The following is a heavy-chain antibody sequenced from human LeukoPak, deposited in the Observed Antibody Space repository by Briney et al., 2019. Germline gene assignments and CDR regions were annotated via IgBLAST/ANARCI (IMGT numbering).Heavy chain of an antibody. CDR1: GDSISSHSYF. V-gene: IGHV4-39*01. D-gene: IGHD6-19*01. J-gene: IGHJ4*02. CDR3: AKTLPYSGGWRATFDF. Sequence: PSDTLSLTCTVSGDSISSHSYFWGWIRQPPGKGLEWIGNIHYIGSTYYNPSLKSRVTISVDTSTNQFSLKLSSVTAADTAVYYCAKTLPYSGGWRATFDFWGQGTLVTASS. CDR2: IHYIGST.